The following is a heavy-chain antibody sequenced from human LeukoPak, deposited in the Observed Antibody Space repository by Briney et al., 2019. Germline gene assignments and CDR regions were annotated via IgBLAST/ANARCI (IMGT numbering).Heavy chain of an antibody. CDR1: GGSISSGSCY. CDR2: IYSSGST. Sequence: SETLSLTCTVSGGSISSGSCYWGWIRQPAGKGLEWIGRIYSSGSTNYNPSLKSRVTISVDTSKNQFSLKLSSVTAADTAVYYCARHYGSGLDWFDPWGQGTLVTVSS. J-gene: IGHJ5*02. D-gene: IGHD3-10*01. V-gene: IGHV4-61*02. CDR3: ARHYGSGLDWFDP.